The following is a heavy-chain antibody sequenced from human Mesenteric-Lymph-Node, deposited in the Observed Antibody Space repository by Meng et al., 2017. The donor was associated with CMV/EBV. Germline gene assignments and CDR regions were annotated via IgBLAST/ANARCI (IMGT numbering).Heavy chain of an antibody. CDR1: GFTVTSSY. CDR3: ARDYDILHY. Sequence: RISCAASGFTVTSSYRSWIRQDPGKGLEWVSYISSSGSTIYYADSVKGRFTISRDNAKNSLYLQMNSLRAEDTAVYYCARDYDILHYWGQGTLVTVSS. V-gene: IGHV3-11*01. D-gene: IGHD3-9*01. J-gene: IGHJ4*02. CDR2: ISSSGSTI.